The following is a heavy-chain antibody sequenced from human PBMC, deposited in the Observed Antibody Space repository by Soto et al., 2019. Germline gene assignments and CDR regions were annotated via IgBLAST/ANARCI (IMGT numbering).Heavy chain of an antibody. CDR2: IYGNNDE. Sequence: QITLKESGPTLVKSTQTLTLTCTFSGFSLTTNEVVVGWIRQPPGKGLEWLGFIYGNNDERYSPSPKSRLAITKDSSNNQVVLTMANMDPADTATYYCAHRATVSRIYHWGQGLLVAVSS. CDR1: GFSLTTNEVV. D-gene: IGHD4-17*01. V-gene: IGHV2-5*01. J-gene: IGHJ5*02. CDR3: AHRATVSRIYH.